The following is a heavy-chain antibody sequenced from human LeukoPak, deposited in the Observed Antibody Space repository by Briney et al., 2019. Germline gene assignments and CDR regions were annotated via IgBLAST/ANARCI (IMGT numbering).Heavy chain of an antibody. CDR3: ARGYAAAGKWFDY. CDR2: IYSSGST. J-gene: IGHJ5*01. V-gene: IGHV4-61*10. Sequence: SETLSLTCTVSGGSISSGDYYWSWFRQPAGKGLEWIGRIYSSGSTRYNPSLKSRVTISVDTSKNQFSLKLSSVTAADTAVYYCARGYAAAGKWFDYWGQGTLVTVSS. D-gene: IGHD6-13*01. CDR1: GGSISSGDYY.